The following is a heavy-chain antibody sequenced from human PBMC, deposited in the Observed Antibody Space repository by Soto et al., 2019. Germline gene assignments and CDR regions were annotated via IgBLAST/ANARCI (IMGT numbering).Heavy chain of an antibody. J-gene: IGHJ4*02. CDR3: ARTGPPYSSSWCGRGYYFDY. V-gene: IGHV4-59*01. Sequence: PSETLSLTCTVSGGSISSYYWSWIRQPPGKGLEWIGYIYYSGSTNYNPSLKSRVTISVDTSKHHFSLKLSSVTAADTAVYYCARTGPPYSSSWCGRGYYFDYWGQGTLVTVSS. CDR2: IYYSGST. D-gene: IGHD6-13*01. CDR1: GGSISSYY.